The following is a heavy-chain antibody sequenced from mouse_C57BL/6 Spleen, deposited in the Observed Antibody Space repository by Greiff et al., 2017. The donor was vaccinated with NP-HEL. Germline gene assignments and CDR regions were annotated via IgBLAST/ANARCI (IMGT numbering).Heavy chain of an antibody. Sequence: QVQLQQPGAELVRPGTSVKLSCKASGYTFTSYWMHWVKQRPGQGLEWIGVIDPSDSYTNYNQKFKGKATLTVDTSSSTAYMQLSSLTSEDSAVYYCARSIGNPAWFAYWGQGTLVTVSA. CDR3: ARSIGNPAWFAY. CDR2: IDPSDSYT. V-gene: IGHV1-59*01. D-gene: IGHD2-1*01. J-gene: IGHJ3*01. CDR1: GYTFTSYW.